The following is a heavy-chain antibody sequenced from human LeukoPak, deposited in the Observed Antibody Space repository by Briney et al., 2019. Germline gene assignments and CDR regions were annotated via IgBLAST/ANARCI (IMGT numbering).Heavy chain of an antibody. J-gene: IGHJ4*02. CDR3: ARTPGGCSGGSCYSGSFDY. CDR1: GFTLSSYG. V-gene: IGHV3-33*01. Sequence: PGGSLRLSCAASGFTLSSYGMHWVRQAPGKGLEWVAVIWYDGSNKYYADSVKGRFTISRDNSKNTLYLQMNSLRAEDTAVYYCARTPGGCSGGSCYSGSFDYWGQGTLVTVSS. CDR2: IWYDGSNK. D-gene: IGHD2-15*01.